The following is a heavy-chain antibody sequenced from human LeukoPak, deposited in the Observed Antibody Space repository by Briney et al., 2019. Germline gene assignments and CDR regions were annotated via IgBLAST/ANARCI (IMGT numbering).Heavy chain of an antibody. CDR1: GGSFSTYY. J-gene: IGHJ4*02. Sequence: PSETLSLTCTVSGGSFSTYYWSWIRQTPGKGLEWIGCIYVSGSSSYNPSLKSRVTISVDTSKNQFSLKLSSVTAADTAVYYCACPRLALTGDFRFDYWGQGTLVTVSS. D-gene: IGHD7-27*01. CDR3: ACPRLALTGDFRFDY. CDR2: IYVSGSS. V-gene: IGHV4-59*08.